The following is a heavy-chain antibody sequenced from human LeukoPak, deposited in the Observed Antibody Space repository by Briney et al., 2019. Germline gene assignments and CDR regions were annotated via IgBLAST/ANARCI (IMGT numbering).Heavy chain of an antibody. CDR2: IYYSGST. D-gene: IGHD2-15*01. CDR3: ARRYCSGGSCYSGFDY. J-gene: IGHJ4*02. Sequence: SETLSLTCTVSGGSISSYYWSWIRQPPGKGLEWIGYIYYSGSTNYNPPLKSRVTISVDTSKNQFSLKLSSVTAADTAVYYCARRYCSGGSCYSGFDYWGQGTLVTVSS. V-gene: IGHV4-59*01. CDR1: GGSISSYY.